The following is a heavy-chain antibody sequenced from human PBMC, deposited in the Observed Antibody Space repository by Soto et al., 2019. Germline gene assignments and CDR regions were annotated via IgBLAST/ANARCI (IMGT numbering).Heavy chain of an antibody. CDR3: ARGWDPGY. D-gene: IGHD6-19*01. V-gene: IGHV4-61*01. CDR2: IHDSGRT. Sequence: QVQLQESGPGLVKPSETLSLTCTVSGGSVGSGRHYWSWIRQPPGKGLEWIGYIHDSGRTNYVSSLTNRVTISADQSRNQYCLTVYSVTAADTAVYYCARGWDPGYWGHGTLVTVSS. J-gene: IGHJ4*01. CDR1: GGSVGSGRHY.